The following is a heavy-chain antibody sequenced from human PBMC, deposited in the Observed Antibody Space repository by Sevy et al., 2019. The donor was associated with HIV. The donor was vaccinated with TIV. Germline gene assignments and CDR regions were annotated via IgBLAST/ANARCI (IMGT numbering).Heavy chain of an antibody. J-gene: IGHJ4*02. Sequence: GGSLRLSCAASGFSFSANWMNWVRQAPGKGLEWVANIKGDGSDKHYADSVEGRFTISRDNAKNVLYVQMNSLRVEDTAVYYCAHETFGRFETWGQGTLVTVSS. CDR3: AHETFGRFET. CDR2: IKGDGSDK. V-gene: IGHV3-7*01. CDR1: GFSFSANW. D-gene: IGHD3-16*01.